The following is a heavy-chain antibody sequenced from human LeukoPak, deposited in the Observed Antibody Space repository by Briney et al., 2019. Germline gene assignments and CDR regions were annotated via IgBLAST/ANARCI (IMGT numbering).Heavy chain of an antibody. D-gene: IGHD3-22*01. CDR2: FSGGGDS. J-gene: IGHJ4*02. CDR3: AKEVDRHFDLKY. Sequence: PGGSLRLPCAASGFTSGIYAMSWVRQAPGKGLEWVSAFSGGGDSFYADSVKGRFTISRDTSNKILYLRMSSLRAEDTAVYYCAKEVDRHFDLKYWGQGALVTVSS. CDR1: GFTSGIYA. V-gene: IGHV3-23*01.